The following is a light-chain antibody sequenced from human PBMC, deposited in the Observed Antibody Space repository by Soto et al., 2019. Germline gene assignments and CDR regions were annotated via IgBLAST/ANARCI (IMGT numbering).Light chain of an antibody. V-gene: IGKV3-15*01. J-gene: IGKJ2*01. CDR2: GAS. Sequence: EIEMTQSPATLSVSPGERATLSCRASQSVSSNLAWYQQKPGQAPRLLIYGASTRATGIPARFSGSGSGTEFTLTISSLQSEDFALYYCQQYNNWPPYTFGQGTKLEIK. CDR3: QQYNNWPPYT. CDR1: QSVSSN.